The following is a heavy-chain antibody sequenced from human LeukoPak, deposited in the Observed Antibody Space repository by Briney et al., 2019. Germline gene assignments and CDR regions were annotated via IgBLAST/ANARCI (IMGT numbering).Heavy chain of an antibody. V-gene: IGHV5-51*01. CDR1: GYNFATYW. Sequence: GASLKISCKGFGYNFATYWIGWVRQRPGEGAEWMGIIYPDKSDDRYSASFQGQVTISADKSINTAYLQWSSLKASDTAIYYCATGTDCGGKSCFSFDSWGQGTLVTVSS. J-gene: IGHJ4*02. CDR3: ATGTDCGGKSCFSFDS. D-gene: IGHD2-21*01. CDR2: IYPDKSDD.